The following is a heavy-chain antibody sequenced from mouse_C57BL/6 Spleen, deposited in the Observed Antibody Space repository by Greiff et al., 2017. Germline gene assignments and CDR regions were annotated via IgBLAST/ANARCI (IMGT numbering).Heavy chain of an antibody. CDR2: IDPSDSYT. J-gene: IGHJ3*01. CDR1: GYTFTSYW. D-gene: IGHD2-4*01. V-gene: IGHV1-69*01. Sequence: QVQLQQPGAELVMPGASVKLSCKASGYTFTSYWMHWVKQRPGQGLEWIGEIDPSDSYTNYNQKFKGKSTLTVDKSSSTAYMQLSSLTSEDSAVYYCARSLPMIRGWFAYWGQGTLVTVSA. CDR3: ARSLPMIRGWFAY.